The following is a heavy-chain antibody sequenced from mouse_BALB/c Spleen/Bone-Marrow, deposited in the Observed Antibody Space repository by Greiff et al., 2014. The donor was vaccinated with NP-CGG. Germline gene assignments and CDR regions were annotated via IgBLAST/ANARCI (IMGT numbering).Heavy chain of an antibody. CDR3: TRSGITTDLTY. CDR2: INPYNGAT. Sequence: EVQLQQSGPELVKPGASVKISCKASGYSFTGYYVHWVKQSHVKSLEWIGRINPYNGATNYNQNFTDKASLTVDESSSTAYMEFHSLTSEDSAVYYCTRSGITTDLTYWGQGTLVTVST. CDR1: GYSFTGYY. J-gene: IGHJ3*01. V-gene: IGHV1-18*01. D-gene: IGHD1-2*01.